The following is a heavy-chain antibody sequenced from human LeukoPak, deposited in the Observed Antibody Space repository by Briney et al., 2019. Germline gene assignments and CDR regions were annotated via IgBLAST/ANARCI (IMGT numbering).Heavy chain of an antibody. CDR1: GFIFSDYY. CDR3: ARGARPVAMRNYFDY. J-gene: IGHJ4*02. CDR2: IGSSGSTI. V-gene: IGHV3-11*01. D-gene: IGHD2-2*01. Sequence: GGSLRLSCAASGFIFSDYYMSWIRQAPGKGLEWVAYIGSSGSTIYYADSVRGRFTISRDNAKKSLYLQMSSLRAEDTAVYYCARGARPVAMRNYFDYWGQGTLVTVSS.